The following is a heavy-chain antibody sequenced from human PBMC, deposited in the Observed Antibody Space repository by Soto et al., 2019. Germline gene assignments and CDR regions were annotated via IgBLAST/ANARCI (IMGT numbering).Heavy chain of an antibody. Sequence: QITLKESGPPLVKPTQTLTLTCTFSGFSLSTSGVGVAWIRQPPGEALEWLALIYWDADKRYRPSLESRLTITKDTYKNEVVLTMTNMDSVDTATYYCAYLPCSGGSCYWFSFSGMDVWGQGTTVTVSS. CDR2: IYWDADK. J-gene: IGHJ6*02. D-gene: IGHD2-15*01. CDR3: AYLPCSGGSCYWFSFSGMDV. CDR1: GFSLSTSGVG. V-gene: IGHV2-5*02.